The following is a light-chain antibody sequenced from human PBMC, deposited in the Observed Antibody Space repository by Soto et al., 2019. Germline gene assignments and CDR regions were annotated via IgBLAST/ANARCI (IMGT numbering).Light chain of an antibody. CDR1: QSVTSDY. V-gene: IGKV3D-20*02. J-gene: IGKJ5*01. CDR3: QQRSSWPPTT. Sequence: EIVSTQSPGTLSLSPGDRATLSCRASQSVTSDYLAWYQQKPGQAPRLLIYSASRGATGFPARFSGSGSGTDFTLTIDNLEPEDFAIYYCQQRSSWPPTTFGQGTRLEIK. CDR2: SAS.